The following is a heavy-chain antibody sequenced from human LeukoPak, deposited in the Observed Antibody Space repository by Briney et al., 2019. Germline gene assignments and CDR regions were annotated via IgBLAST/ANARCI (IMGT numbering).Heavy chain of an antibody. D-gene: IGHD3-22*01. CDR1: GGSISSSSYY. Sequence: SETLSLTCTVSGGSISSSSYYWGWIRQPPGTGLEWIGSIYYSGSTYYNPSLKSRVTISVDTSKNQFSLKLSSVTAADTAVYYCARSRRITMIVVVIPDAFDIWGQGTMVTVSS. CDR3: ARSRRITMIVVVIPDAFDI. J-gene: IGHJ3*02. CDR2: IYYSGST. V-gene: IGHV4-39*01.